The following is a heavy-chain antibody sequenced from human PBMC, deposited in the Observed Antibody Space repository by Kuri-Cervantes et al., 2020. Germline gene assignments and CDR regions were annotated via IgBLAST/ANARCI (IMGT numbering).Heavy chain of an antibody. V-gene: IGHV4-34*01. Sequence: GSLRLSCAVYGGSISDCHWSWIRQPPGKGLVWVGEMNHSGNTNYDSSLKSRIIISTDTSKNQFSLKLGSMTAADTAVYYCARGGLRQRYSSRGWFDPWGQGTLVTVSS. J-gene: IGHJ5*02. CDR3: ARGGLRQRYSSRGWFDP. CDR2: MNHSGNT. D-gene: IGHD6-13*01. CDR1: GGSISDCH.